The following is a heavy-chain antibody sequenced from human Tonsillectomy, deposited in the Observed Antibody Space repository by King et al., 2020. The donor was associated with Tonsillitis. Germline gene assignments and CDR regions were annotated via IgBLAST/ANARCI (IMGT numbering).Heavy chain of an antibody. J-gene: IGHJ4*02. CDR3: AKGHDFWSGIDY. Sequence: VQLVESGGGLVQPGGSLRLSCAASGFTFSSYAMSWVRQAPGKGLEWVSAISGSGGSSYYADSVKGRFTISRDNSKNTLYLQMNSLRAEDTAIYYCAKGHDFWSGIDYWGQGTLVTVSS. CDR2: ISGSGGSS. D-gene: IGHD3-3*01. CDR1: GFTFSSYA. V-gene: IGHV3-23*04.